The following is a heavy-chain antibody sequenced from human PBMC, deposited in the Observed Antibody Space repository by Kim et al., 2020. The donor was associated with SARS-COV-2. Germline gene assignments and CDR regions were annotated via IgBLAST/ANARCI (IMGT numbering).Heavy chain of an antibody. CDR2: ISNSGSTI. J-gene: IGHJ4*02. V-gene: IGHV3-48*03. CDR1: GFIFSSYE. Sequence: GGSLRLSCAASGFIFSSYEMNWVRQAPEKGLEWVSYISNSGSTIYYAVSVKGRFTISRDNAKNSLYLQMNSLRAEDTTVYYCARHGRGAGAVEGYWGQGTLVTVSS. CDR3: ARHGRGAGAVEGY. D-gene: IGHD3-10*01.